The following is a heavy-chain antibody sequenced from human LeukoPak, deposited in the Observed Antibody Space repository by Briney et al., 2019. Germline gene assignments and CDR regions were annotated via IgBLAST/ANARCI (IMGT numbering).Heavy chain of an antibody. Sequence: SETLSLTCTVSGDSISNYYWSWIRQPPGKGLEWIGYIYDSGSTNYNPSLKSRVTISVDTSKNQFSLKLSSVTAADTAVYYCARASAAPFGYYYYGMDVWGQGTTVTVSS. CDR2: IYDSGST. V-gene: IGHV4-59*01. J-gene: IGHJ6*02. CDR1: GDSISNYY. CDR3: ARASAAPFGYYYYGMDV. D-gene: IGHD2-2*01.